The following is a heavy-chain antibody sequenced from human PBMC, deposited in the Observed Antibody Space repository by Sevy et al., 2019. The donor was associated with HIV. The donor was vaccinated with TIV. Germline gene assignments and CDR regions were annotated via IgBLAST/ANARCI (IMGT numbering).Heavy chain of an antibody. V-gene: IGHV3-9*01. D-gene: IGHD3-10*01. CDR2: ISWNSGII. J-gene: IGHJ4*02. Sequence: GGSLRLSCAASGFTFHDYAMHWVRQAPGKGLEWVSVISWNSGIIDYADSVKGRFTISRDNAKNSLYLQMNSLRAEDTAFYYCAKDIQSGRELFAGPDYWGQGTLVTVSS. CDR3: AKDIQSGRELFAGPDY. CDR1: GFTFHDYA.